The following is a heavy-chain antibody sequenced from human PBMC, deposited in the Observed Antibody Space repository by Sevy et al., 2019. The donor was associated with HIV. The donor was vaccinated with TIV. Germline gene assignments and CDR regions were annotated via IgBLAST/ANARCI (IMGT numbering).Heavy chain of an antibody. D-gene: IGHD2-8*01. CDR1: GFDFSIYS. V-gene: IGHV3-23*01. Sequence: GGSLRLSCAASGFDFSIYSMSWVRRAPEKGLEWVSTVSFGCGKINYADSVKGRFTISRDNSKSSVYLQMNNMRVEDTAVCYCAREGCTKPHDYWGQGTLVTVSS. CDR3: AREGCTKPHDY. CDR2: VSFGCGKI. J-gene: IGHJ4*02.